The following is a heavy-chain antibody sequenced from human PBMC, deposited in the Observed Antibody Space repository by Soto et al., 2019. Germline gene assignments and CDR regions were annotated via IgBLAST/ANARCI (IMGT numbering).Heavy chain of an antibody. J-gene: IGHJ3*02. CDR1: GFTFSSYS. CDR2: ISSSSSYI. CDR3: ARVGQVAGRPFDAFAI. D-gene: IGHD6-19*01. Sequence: PGGSLRLSCAASGFTFSSYSMNWVRQAPGKGLEWVSSISSSSSYIYYADSVKGRFTISRDNAKNSLYLQMNSLRAEDTAVYYCARVGQVAGRPFDAFAISGQGTMVTVSS. V-gene: IGHV3-21*01.